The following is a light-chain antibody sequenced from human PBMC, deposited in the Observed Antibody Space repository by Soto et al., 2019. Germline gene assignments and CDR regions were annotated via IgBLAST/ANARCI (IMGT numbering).Light chain of an antibody. CDR3: QQYGSSLIT. J-gene: IGKJ5*01. CDR2: GAS. Sequence: EIVLTQSPVTLSLSPGERATLSCRASQSVSSNSLAWYHQKPGQPPRLLMYGASSRATGIPDRFSGSGSGTDFTLTISGLEPEDFAMYYCQQYGSSLITFGQGTRLEIK. CDR1: QSVSSNS. V-gene: IGKV3-20*01.